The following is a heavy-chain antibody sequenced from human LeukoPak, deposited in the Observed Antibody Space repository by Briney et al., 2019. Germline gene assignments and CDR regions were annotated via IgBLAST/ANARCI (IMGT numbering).Heavy chain of an antibody. J-gene: IGHJ4*02. D-gene: IGHD6-19*01. CDR2: IYYSGST. Sequence: PSETLSLTCTVSGGSISSSSYYWGWIRQPPGKGREWIGSIYYSGSTYYNPSLKSRVTISVDTSKHQFSLKLSSVTAADTAVYYCARRIAVAGTSHFDYWGQGTLVSVPS. CDR1: GGSISSSSYY. V-gene: IGHV4-39*01. CDR3: ARRIAVAGTSHFDY.